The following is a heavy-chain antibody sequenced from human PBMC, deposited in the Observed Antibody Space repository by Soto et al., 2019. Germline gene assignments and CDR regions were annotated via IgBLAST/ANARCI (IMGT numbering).Heavy chain of an antibody. V-gene: IGHV4-30-4*08. J-gene: IGHJ4*02. CDR1: EDTRRRADYS. Sequence: LSLSCPAHEDTRRRADYSWTWLRQAQRQGLAWIGPLQHSGNTYYNPSLITRVGISVETSKKQCSLSLTSVTAADTAVYYSVRDVTETLPTGQIMAAGRFDLWGQGALVTVS. CDR2: LQHSGNT. D-gene: IGHD1-1*01. CDR3: VRDVTETLPTGQIMAAGRFDL.